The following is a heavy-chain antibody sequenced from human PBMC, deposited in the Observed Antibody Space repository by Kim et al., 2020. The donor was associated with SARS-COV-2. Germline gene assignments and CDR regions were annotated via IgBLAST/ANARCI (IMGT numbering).Heavy chain of an antibody. Sequence: IYYADSVKGRFTISRDNAKNSLYLQMNSLRAEDTAVYYCARDRYLEPFDYWGQGTLVTVSS. J-gene: IGHJ4*02. CDR2: I. CDR3: ARDRYLEPFDY. V-gene: IGHV3-21*01. D-gene: IGHD1-1*01.